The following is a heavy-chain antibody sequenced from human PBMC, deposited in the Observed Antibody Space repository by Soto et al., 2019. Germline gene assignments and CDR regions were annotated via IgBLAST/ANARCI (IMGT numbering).Heavy chain of an antibody. Sequence: GESLKISCAASGFTVSSNYMSWVRQAPGKGLEWVSVIYSGGSTYYADSVKGRFTISRDNSKNTLYLQMNSLRAEDTAVYYCATQTPKWLLPDYWGQGTLVTVSS. CDR3: ATQTPKWLLPDY. CDR2: IYSGGST. V-gene: IGHV3-66*01. J-gene: IGHJ4*02. CDR1: GFTVSSNY. D-gene: IGHD3-22*01.